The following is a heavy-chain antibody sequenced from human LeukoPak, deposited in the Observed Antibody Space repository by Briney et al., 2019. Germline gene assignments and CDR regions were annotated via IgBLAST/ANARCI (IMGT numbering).Heavy chain of an antibody. CDR3: ARDLYSSRTNDAFVI. J-gene: IGHJ3*02. CDR1: GGSISTSNYY. Sequence: PSETLSLTCTVSGGSISTSNYYWGWIRQPPGKGLEWIGNIFYSGSTYYSPSVKSRVTISLDTSRNQFSLKLNSVTAADTAVYYCARDLYSSRTNDAFVIWGQGTMVTVSS. CDR2: IFYSGST. V-gene: IGHV4-39*07. D-gene: IGHD6-13*01.